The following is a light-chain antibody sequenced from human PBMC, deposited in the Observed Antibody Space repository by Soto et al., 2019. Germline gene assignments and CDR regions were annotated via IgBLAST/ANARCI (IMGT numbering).Light chain of an antibody. CDR3: QQYDTLPYT. J-gene: IGKJ2*01. CDR1: QDITNS. Sequence: DIQMTQSPSSLSAPVGDRVTITCQASQDITNSLNWYQQKPGKAPNLLIFDASNLDAGVPSRFSGSGSGTYFTFTIHSLQPEDVATYYCQQYDTLPYTFGQGTKLEIK. V-gene: IGKV1-33*01. CDR2: DAS.